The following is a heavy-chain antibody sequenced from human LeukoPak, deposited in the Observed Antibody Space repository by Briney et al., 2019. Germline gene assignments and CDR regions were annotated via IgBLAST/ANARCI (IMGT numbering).Heavy chain of an antibody. V-gene: IGHV4-31*03. D-gene: IGHD6-6*01. CDR1: GGSISSGGYY. Sequence: SQPLSLTCTVSGGSISSGGYYWSWIRQHPGKGLEWIGYIYYSGSTYYNPSLKSRVTISVDTSKTQFALKLSSVTAADTAVYYCARGSYSSSSGVYYFDYWGQGTLVTVSS. CDR2: IYYSGST. CDR3: ARGSYSSSSGVYYFDY. J-gene: IGHJ4*02.